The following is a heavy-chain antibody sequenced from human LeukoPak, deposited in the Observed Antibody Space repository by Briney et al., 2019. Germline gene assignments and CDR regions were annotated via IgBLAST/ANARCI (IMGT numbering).Heavy chain of an antibody. CDR1: GFTFSSYV. V-gene: IGHV3-30*04. J-gene: IGHJ4*02. D-gene: IGHD6-13*01. CDR2: ISYDGSNE. Sequence: GRSLRLSCAASGFTFSSYVMHWVRQAPGKGLEWVAIISYDGSNEYYADSVKGRFTISRDNSKNTLYLQMNSLRAADTAVYYCARTSSTPGDYWGQGTLVTVSS. CDR3: ARTSSTPGDY.